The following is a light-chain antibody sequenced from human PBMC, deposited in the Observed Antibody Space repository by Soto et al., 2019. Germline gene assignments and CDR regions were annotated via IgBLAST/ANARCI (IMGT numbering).Light chain of an antibody. CDR1: QSVGSS. J-gene: IGKJ4*01. CDR3: QQRSYLFT. V-gene: IGKV3-11*01. CDR2: DES. Sequence: EIVLTQSPGTLSLSPGQRATLSCRVSQSVGSSLAWYQQKPGQAPRLLIYDESNRATGIPARFSGSGSGTDFTLTINSLEPEDVAVYYCQQRSYLFTFGGGTKVDI.